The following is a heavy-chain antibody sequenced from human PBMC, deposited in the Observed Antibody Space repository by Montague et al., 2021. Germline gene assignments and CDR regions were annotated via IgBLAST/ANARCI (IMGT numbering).Heavy chain of an antibody. D-gene: IGHD2/OR15-2a*01. CDR3: AAWPAYSTTWYYFDS. CDR2: IYHNGNT. CDR1: GGSVSSPDW. V-gene: IGHV4-4*02. Sequence: SETLSLTCAVSGGSVSSPDWCSWVRQAPGKGLEWIGDIYHNGNTNFNPSLKSRVTISVDKSKNQFSLQLTSVTAADTAVYYCAAWPAYSTTWYYFDSWGQGTPVIVSS. J-gene: IGHJ4*02.